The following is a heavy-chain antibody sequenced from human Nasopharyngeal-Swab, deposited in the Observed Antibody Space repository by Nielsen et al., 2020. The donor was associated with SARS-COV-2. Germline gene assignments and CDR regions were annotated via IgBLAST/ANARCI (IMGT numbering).Heavy chain of an antibody. J-gene: IGHJ4*02. V-gene: IGHV4-61*01. CDR1: GGSISSSSYY. CDR3: ARDWGDTAMTPYFDY. Sequence: GSLRLSCTVSGGSISSSSYYWSWIRQPPGKGLEWIGYIYYSGSTNYNPSLKSRVTISVDTSKNQFSLKLSSVTAADTAVYYCARDWGDTAMTPYFDYWGQGTLVTVSS. CDR2: IYYSGST. D-gene: IGHD5-18*01.